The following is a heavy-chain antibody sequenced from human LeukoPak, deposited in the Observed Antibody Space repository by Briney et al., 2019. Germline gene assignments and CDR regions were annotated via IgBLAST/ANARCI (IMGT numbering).Heavy chain of an antibody. V-gene: IGHV1-69*02. J-gene: IGHJ4*02. D-gene: IGHD3-22*01. CDR1: GGTFSSYT. Sequence: ASVKVSCKASGGTFSSYTISWVRQAPGQGLEWMGRIIPILGIANYAQKFQGRVTITADKSTSTAYMELSSLRSEDTAVYYCASLTGWLSMGIDYWGQGTLVTVSS. CDR2: IIPILGIA. CDR3: ASLTGWLSMGIDY.